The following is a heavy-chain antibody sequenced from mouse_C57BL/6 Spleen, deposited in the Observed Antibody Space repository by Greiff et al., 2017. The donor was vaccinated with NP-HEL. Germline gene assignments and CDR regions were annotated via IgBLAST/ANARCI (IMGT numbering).Heavy chain of an antibody. J-gene: IGHJ4*01. Sequence: VQLQQSGAELVKPGASVKISYKASGYTFTDYYINWVKQRPGQGLEWIGKIGPGSGSTYYNEKFKGKATLTADKSSSTAYMQLSSLTSEDSAVYFCAREGITTIYYYAMDYWGQGTSVTVSS. V-gene: IGHV1-77*01. D-gene: IGHD2-4*01. CDR2: IGPGSGST. CDR3: AREGITTIYYYAMDY. CDR1: GYTFTDYY.